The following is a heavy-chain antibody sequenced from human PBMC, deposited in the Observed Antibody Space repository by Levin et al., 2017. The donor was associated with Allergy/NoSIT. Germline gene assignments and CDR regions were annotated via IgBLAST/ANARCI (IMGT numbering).Heavy chain of an antibody. CDR3: TRAEVGSEH. D-gene: IGHD3-10*01. CDR2: IYSSGSA. V-gene: IGHV4-61*02. J-gene: IGHJ4*02. Sequence: PSETLSLTCKVSGGSISSGSYYWSWIRQPAAKGLEWIGRIYSSGSANYNPSLKSRVTISVDTSKNQFSLKLSSVTAADTAVYYCTRAEVGSEHWGQGTLVTVSS. CDR1: GGSISSGSYY.